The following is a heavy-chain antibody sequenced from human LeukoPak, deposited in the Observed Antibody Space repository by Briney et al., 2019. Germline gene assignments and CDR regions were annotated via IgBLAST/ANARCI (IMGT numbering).Heavy chain of an antibody. CDR1: GGSISSDNW. D-gene: IGHD6-19*01. Sequence: SETLSLTCAISGGSISSDNWWSWVRQPPGKGLEWIGEIYHSGSTNYNPSLKSRLTISVDKSKNQFSLILSSVTAADTAVYYWARPPPYGSGWSKGVFDYWGQGTLVTVSS. CDR3: ARPPPYGSGWSKGVFDY. J-gene: IGHJ4*02. V-gene: IGHV4-4*02. CDR2: IYHSGST.